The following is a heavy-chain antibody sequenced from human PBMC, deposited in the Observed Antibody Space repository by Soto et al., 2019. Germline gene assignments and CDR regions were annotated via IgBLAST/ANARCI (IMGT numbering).Heavy chain of an antibody. CDR3: ARGLIAARPWNYFDY. Sequence: ASVEVSCKASGYTFTRYYMHWVRQAPGQGLEWMGWINPNSGGTNYAQKFQGRVTMTRDTSISTAYMELSRLRSDDTAVYYCARGLIAARPWNYFDYWGQGTLVTVSS. V-gene: IGHV1-2*02. D-gene: IGHD6-6*01. CDR2: INPNSGGT. J-gene: IGHJ4*02. CDR1: GYTFTRYY.